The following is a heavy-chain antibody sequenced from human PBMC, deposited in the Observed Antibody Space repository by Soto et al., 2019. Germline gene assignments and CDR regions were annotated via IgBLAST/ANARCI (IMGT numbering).Heavy chain of an antibody. J-gene: IGHJ6*02. CDR2: VSTNGAT. CDR1: DDFISSYY. V-gene: IGHV4-4*07. CDR3: ARADYDILTGYYAIDV. D-gene: IGHD3-9*01. Sequence: PSETLSLTCTVSDDFISSYYWNWIRQPAGKGLEWIGRVSTNGATNYNPSLESRVTMSVDTSKNQLYLKLTSVTDADTAVYFCARADYDILTGYYAIDVWGQGTTVTVSS.